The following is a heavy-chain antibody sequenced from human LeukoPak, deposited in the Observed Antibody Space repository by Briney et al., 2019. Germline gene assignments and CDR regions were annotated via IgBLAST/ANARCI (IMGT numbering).Heavy chain of an antibody. D-gene: IGHD3-10*01. Sequence: GGSLRLSCEATGFTFSGYSMNWVRQAPGKGLEWVPYISRRSSTMNYADSVKGRFTISRDNAKNSLYLQMNSLRAEDTAVYYCARDHYYGSGSYDYWGQGTLVTVSS. CDR1: GFTFSGYS. CDR3: ARDHYYGSGSYDY. J-gene: IGHJ4*02. V-gene: IGHV3-48*01. CDR2: ISRRSSTM.